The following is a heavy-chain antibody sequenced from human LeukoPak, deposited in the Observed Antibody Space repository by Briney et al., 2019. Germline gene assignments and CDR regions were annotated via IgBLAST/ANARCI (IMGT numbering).Heavy chain of an antibody. Sequence: ASVKVSCKASGYTFGDYHMHRVRQAPGQGLEWMGWINCDSGATHYAQKFQGRVTMTRDTSISTTHMDLSSLTSDDTAVYDCGRELGGGVTREDWLDPWGQGTLVTVSS. J-gene: IGHJ5*02. V-gene: IGHV1-2*02. CDR1: GYTFGDYH. CDR2: INCDSGAT. CDR3: GRELGGGVTREDWLDP. D-gene: IGHD1-26*01.